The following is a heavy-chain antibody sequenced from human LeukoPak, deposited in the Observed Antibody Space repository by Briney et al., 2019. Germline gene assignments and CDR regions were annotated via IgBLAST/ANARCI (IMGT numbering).Heavy chain of an antibody. J-gene: IGHJ4*02. D-gene: IGHD6-13*01. V-gene: IGHV3-23*01. Sequence: PGGSLRLSCAASGFTFSSYAMSWVRQAPGKGLEWVSAISGSGGSTYYADSVKGRFTISRDNSKNTLYLQMNSLRAEDTAVYYCAKTRQQQLKIYYFGYWGQGTLVTVSS. CDR3: AKTRQQQLKIYYFGY. CDR1: GFTFSSYA. CDR2: ISGSGGST.